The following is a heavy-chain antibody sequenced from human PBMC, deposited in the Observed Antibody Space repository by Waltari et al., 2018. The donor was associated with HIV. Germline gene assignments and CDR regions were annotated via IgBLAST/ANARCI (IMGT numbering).Heavy chain of an antibody. D-gene: IGHD2-15*01. V-gene: IGHV3-48*01. CDR1: GFTFSDYS. CDR3: ARCETVVTPFINKYLGLDV. Sequence: EVQLVESGGKLVQHGGSLRLSCLASGFTFSDYSMNWVSKGPGKGLEWVAYISATGTTIFYANSVKGRFTVSRDNVENSLYLDMSSLRAEDTGDYYCARCETVVTPFINKYLGLDVWGPGTTVTVSS. J-gene: IGHJ6*02. CDR2: ISATGTTI.